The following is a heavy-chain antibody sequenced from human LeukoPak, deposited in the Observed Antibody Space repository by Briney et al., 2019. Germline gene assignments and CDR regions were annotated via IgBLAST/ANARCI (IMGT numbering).Heavy chain of an antibody. V-gene: IGHV3-7*01. Sequence: GGSLRLSCAASGFTFSSYWMSWVRQAPGKGLEWVANIKQDGSEKYYVDSVKGRFTISRDNAKNSLYLQKNSLRAEDTAVYYCARDRYYYDSSGYYHDYWGQGTLVTVSS. CDR1: GFTFSSYW. CDR3: ARDRYYYDSSGYYHDY. D-gene: IGHD3-22*01. J-gene: IGHJ4*02. CDR2: IKQDGSEK.